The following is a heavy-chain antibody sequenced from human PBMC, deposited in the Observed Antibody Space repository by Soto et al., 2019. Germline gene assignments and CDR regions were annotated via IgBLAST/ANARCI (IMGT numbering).Heavy chain of an antibody. CDR3: AGSGFTYGSDTAYYYHGMDV. J-gene: IGHJ6*02. CDR1: GVSISSGGYH. D-gene: IGHD3-10*01. V-gene: IGHV4-31*03. CDR2: VYYSGRT. Sequence: TLSLTCTVSGVSISSGGYHWSWIRQHPGKGLEWVGYVYYSGRTSYNPSLKSRLTISVDTSKNHFSLKLRSVTAADTAVYYCAGSGFTYGSDTAYYYHGMDVWGQGTTVTVSS.